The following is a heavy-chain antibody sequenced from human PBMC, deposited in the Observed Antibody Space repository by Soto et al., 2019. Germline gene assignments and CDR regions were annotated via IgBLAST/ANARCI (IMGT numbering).Heavy chain of an antibody. CDR1: GFTFSSYS. Sequence: GGSLRLSCAASGFTFSSYSMNWVRQAPEKGLEWVSYISSSSSTIYYADSVKGRFTISRDNAKNSLYLQMNSLRDEDTAVYYCARDDTYDFWSGYYVRYYYGMDVWGQGTTVTVSS. D-gene: IGHD3-3*01. J-gene: IGHJ6*02. CDR2: ISSSSSTI. V-gene: IGHV3-48*02. CDR3: ARDDTYDFWSGYYVRYYYGMDV.